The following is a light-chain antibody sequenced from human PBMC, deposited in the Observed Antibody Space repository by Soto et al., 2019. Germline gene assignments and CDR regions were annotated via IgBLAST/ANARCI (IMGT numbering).Light chain of an antibody. V-gene: IGKV1-39*01. CDR2: AAS. CDR1: QSISSY. J-gene: IGKJ3*01. Sequence: DIQMTQSPSSLSASVGDRVTITCRASQSISSYLNWYQQKPGKAPKLLIYAASSLQSGVPSRFSGSGSGTDFTLIISSLQPEDFATYYWQQSYSTPLFTFGPGTKVDI. CDR3: QQSYSTPLFT.